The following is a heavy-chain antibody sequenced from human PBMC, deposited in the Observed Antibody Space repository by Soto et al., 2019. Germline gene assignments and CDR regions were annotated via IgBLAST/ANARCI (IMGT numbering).Heavy chain of an antibody. CDR2: MNPNSGNT. V-gene: IGHV1-8*01. D-gene: IGHD3-9*01. J-gene: IGHJ6*02. CDR3: AIHGYYDILTGHMEGYYYYYGMDV. CDR1: GYTFTSYD. Sequence: GASVKVSCKASGYTFTSYDINWVRQATGQGLEWMGWMNPNSGNTGYAQKFQGRVTMTRNTSISTAYMELSSLRSEDTAVYYCAIHGYYDILTGHMEGYYYYYGMDVWGQGTTVTVSS.